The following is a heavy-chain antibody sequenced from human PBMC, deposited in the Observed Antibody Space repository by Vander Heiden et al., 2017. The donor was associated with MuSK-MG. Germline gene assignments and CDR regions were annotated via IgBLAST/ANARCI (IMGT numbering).Heavy chain of an antibody. CDR1: GFTFSSYA. CDR3: ARGAAARFGAFDI. Sequence: QVQLVESGGGVVQPGRSLRLYCAASGFTFSSYAMHWVRQAPGKGLEGVAVIAYYGSNKYYADDVKGRFTISRDNSKNTLYLQMNSLRAEDTAVYYCARGAAARFGAFDIWGQGTMVTVSS. V-gene: IGHV3-30*04. CDR2: IAYYGSNK. J-gene: IGHJ3*02. D-gene: IGHD3-10*01.